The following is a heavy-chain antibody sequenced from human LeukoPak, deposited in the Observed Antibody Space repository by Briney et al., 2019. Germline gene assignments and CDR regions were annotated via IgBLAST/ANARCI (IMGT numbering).Heavy chain of an antibody. J-gene: IGHJ3*02. Sequence: SETLSLTCAVYGGSFSGYYWSWIRQPPGKGLEWIGEINHSGSTNYNPSLKSRVTISVDTSKNQFSLKLSSVTAADTAVYYCARGAWPYDAFDIWGQGTMATVSS. CDR1: GGSFSGYY. V-gene: IGHV4-34*01. CDR3: ARGAWPYDAFDI. CDR2: INHSGST. D-gene: IGHD5-12*01.